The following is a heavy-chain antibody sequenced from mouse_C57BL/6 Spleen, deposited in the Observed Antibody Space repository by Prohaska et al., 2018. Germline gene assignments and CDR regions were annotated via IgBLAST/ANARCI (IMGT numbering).Heavy chain of an antibody. CDR1: GFTFSDYG. D-gene: IGHD2-4*01. CDR2: ISSGSRTI. V-gene: IGHV5-17*01. Sequence: EVQLVESGGGLVKPGGSLKLSCAASGFTFSDYGMHWVRQAPEKGLEWVACISSGSRTIYYADTVKGRFTISRDNAKNTLFLQMTSRRSEDTAMYYCARLERLRYAMDYWGQGTSVTVSS. J-gene: IGHJ4*01. CDR3: ARLERLRYAMDY.